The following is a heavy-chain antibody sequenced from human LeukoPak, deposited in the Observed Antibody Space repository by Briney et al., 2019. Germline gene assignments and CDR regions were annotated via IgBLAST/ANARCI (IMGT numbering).Heavy chain of an antibody. D-gene: IGHD5-18*01. CDR1: GYTFTCYY. V-gene: IGHV1-46*01. CDR3: ARGGMGIQLWSFDY. CDR2: INPSGGST. Sequence: ASVKVSCKASGYTFTCYYMHWVRQAPGQGLEWMAIINPSGGSTSNAQNFQGRVTVTRDTSTSTIYMELSSLRSEDTAVYFCARGGMGIQLWSFDYWGQGTLVTVSS. J-gene: IGHJ4*02.